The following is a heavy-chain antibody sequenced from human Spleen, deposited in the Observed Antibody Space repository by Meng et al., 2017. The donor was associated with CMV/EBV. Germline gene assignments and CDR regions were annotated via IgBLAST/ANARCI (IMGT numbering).Heavy chain of an antibody. CDR1: GFTFDDYT. V-gene: IGHV3-43*01. J-gene: IGHJ4*02. D-gene: IGHD3-10*01. CDR3: AKAPLGYGSGSYEAPPAY. CDR2: ISWDGGST. Sequence: GESLKISCAASGFTFDDYTMHWVRQAPGKGLEWVSLISWDGGSTYYADSVKGRFTISRDNSKNSLYLQMNSLRTEDTALYYCAKAPLGYGSGSYEAPPAYWGQGTLVTVSS.